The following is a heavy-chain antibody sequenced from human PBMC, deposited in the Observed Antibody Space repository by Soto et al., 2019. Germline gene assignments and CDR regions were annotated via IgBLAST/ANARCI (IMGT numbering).Heavy chain of an antibody. D-gene: IGHD2-21*02. CDR1: GGTFSSYA. V-gene: IGHV1-69*01. J-gene: IGHJ3*02. CDR2: IIPIFGTA. Sequence: QVQLVQSGAEVKKPGSSVKVSCKASGGTFSSYAISWVRQAPGQGLEWMGGIIPIFGTANYAQKFQGRVTITADESTSTAYMELRSLRSEDTAVYYCATPLAYCGGDCQYDAFDIWGQGTMVTVSS. CDR3: ATPLAYCGGDCQYDAFDI.